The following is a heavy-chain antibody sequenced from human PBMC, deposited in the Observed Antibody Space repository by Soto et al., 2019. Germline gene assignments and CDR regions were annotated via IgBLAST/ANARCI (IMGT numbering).Heavy chain of an antibody. CDR3: AKLDFDWLTPMWTDY. J-gene: IGHJ4*02. CDR2: ISGSGGST. Sequence: PGGSLRLSCAASGFTFSSYAMSWVRQAPGKGLEWVSAISGSGGSTYYADSVKGRFTISRDNSKNTLYLQMNSLRAEDTAVYYCAKLDFDWLTPMWTDYWGQGTLVTAPQ. D-gene: IGHD3-9*01. V-gene: IGHV3-23*01. CDR1: GFTFSSYA.